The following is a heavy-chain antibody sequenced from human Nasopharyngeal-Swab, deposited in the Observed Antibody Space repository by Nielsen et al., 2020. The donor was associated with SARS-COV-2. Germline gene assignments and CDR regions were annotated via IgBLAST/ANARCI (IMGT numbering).Heavy chain of an antibody. V-gene: IGHV4-39*01. J-gene: IGHJ4*02. Sequence: SETLSLTCTVSGGSISSSSYYWGWIRQPPGKGLEWIGSIYYSGSTYYNPSLKSRVTISVDTSKNQFSLKLSSVTASDTAMYYCARVRTLGGDVRFPSYFDHWGQGTLVTVSS. D-gene: IGHD2-21*01. CDR2: IYYSGST. CDR3: ARVRTLGGDVRFPSYFDH. CDR1: GGSISSSSYY.